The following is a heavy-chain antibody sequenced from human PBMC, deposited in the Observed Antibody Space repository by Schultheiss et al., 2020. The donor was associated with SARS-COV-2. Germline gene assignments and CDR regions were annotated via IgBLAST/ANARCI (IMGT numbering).Heavy chain of an antibody. CDR1: GFTFSHYD. D-gene: IGHD3-22*01. CDR2: ISYDGSNK. CDR3: ARGYYDSSGDGFAP. J-gene: IGHJ5*02. V-gene: IGHV3-30*03. Sequence: GGSLRLSCAASGFTFSHYDIHWVRQAPGKGLEWVALISYDGSNKYYADSVKGRFTISRDNSQNTLYLQMSSLRAEDTAVYYCARGYYDSSGDGFAPWGQGTLVTVSS.